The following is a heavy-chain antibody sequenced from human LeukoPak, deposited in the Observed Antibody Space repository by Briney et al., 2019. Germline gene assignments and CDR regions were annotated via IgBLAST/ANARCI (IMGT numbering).Heavy chain of an antibody. J-gene: IGHJ4*02. CDR1: GYSFISYW. V-gene: IGHV5-51*01. Sequence: GESLRISCQGSGYSFISYWIGWVRQMPGKGLEWMGAIYPGDTETRYSPSFQGQVTISADKSISTAYLQWSSLKASDTAMFYCARQPSYSIGFGVDYWGQGTLVTVSS. CDR2: IYPGDTET. CDR3: ARQPSYSIGFGVDY. D-gene: IGHD6-19*01.